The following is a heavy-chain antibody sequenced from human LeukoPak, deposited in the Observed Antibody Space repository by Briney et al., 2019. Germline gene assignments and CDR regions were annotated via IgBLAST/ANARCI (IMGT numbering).Heavy chain of an antibody. CDR2: IYYSGST. CDR1: GGSISSYY. J-gene: IGHJ4*02. Sequence: PSETLSLTCTVSGGSISSYYWSWIRQPPGKGLEWIGYIYYSGSTNYNPSLKSRVTISVDTSKNQFSLKLSSVTAADSAVYYCARDPGSLEPYYFDYWGQGTLVTVSS. CDR3: ARDPGSLEPYYFDY. V-gene: IGHV4-59*01. D-gene: IGHD1-26*01.